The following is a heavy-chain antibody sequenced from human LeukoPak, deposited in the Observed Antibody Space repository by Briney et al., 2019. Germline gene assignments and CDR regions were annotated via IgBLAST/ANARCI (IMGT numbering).Heavy chain of an antibody. CDR2: YYYSGST. Sequence: SDTLSLTCTVSGGSISSSSYYWGWIRQPPGKGLEWIVSYYYSGSTYYNPSLKSRVTISVDTSKNQFSLKLSSVTAADTAVYYCARPDYGDYGGFVWYFDLWGRGTLVTVSS. J-gene: IGHJ2*01. CDR1: GGSISSSSYY. CDR3: ARPDYGDYGGFVWYFDL. V-gene: IGHV4-39*01. D-gene: IGHD4-17*01.